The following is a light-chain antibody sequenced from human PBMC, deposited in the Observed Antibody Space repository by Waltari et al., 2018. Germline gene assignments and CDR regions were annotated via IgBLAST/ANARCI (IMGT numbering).Light chain of an antibody. Sequence: QSVLTQPPSVSAAPGQKVTISCSGSSSHIGHNYVSWYQQLPGTPPKLLISDNNKRPSGIPDRFSGSKSGTSTTLGITGLQTGDEADYYCGTWDSSLSAVVFGGGTRLTVL. CDR2: DNN. CDR1: SSHIGHNY. CDR3: GTWDSSLSAVV. V-gene: IGLV1-51*01. J-gene: IGLJ2*01.